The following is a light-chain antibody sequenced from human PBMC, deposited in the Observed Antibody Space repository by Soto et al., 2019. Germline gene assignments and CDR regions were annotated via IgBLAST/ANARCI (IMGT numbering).Light chain of an antibody. Sequence: QSALTQPASVSGSPGQSITISCTGTSSDVGGYNYVSWYQQHPGKAPKLMIYDVSNRPSGVSNRFSGSKSGNTASLTISGLQAEDEADYYCSSYTSSRGYVVFGGGTKLTGL. CDR1: SSDVGGYNY. V-gene: IGLV2-14*01. CDR2: DVS. J-gene: IGLJ2*01. CDR3: SSYTSSRGYVV.